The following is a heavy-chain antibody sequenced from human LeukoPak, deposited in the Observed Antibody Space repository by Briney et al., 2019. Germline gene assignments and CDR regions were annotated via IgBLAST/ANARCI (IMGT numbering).Heavy chain of an antibody. J-gene: IGHJ4*02. Sequence: SVKVSCKASGGTFSSYAISWVRQGPGRGLEWMGRIIPILGIANYAQKFQGRVTITADKSTSTAYMELSSLRSEDTAVYYCARGGGYCSGGSCYDTFDYWGQGTLVTVSS. CDR2: IIPILGIA. D-gene: IGHD2-15*01. CDR3: ARGGGYCSGGSCYDTFDY. V-gene: IGHV1-69*04. CDR1: GGTFSSYA.